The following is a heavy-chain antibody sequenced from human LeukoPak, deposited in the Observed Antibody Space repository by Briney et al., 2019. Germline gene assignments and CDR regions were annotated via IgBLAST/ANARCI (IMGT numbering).Heavy chain of an antibody. CDR3: ARGGLDYYFYMDV. J-gene: IGHJ6*03. Sequence: SETLSLTCTVSGGSVSSHFWSWVRQPPGKGPEWLGYIHHSGGTRFNPSLKSRLSISLGTPKNQISLSLNSVTAADAAVYYCARGGLDYYFYMDVWGKGTTVAVSS. D-gene: IGHD3-16*01. V-gene: IGHV4-59*02. CDR2: IHHSGGT. CDR1: GGSVSSHF.